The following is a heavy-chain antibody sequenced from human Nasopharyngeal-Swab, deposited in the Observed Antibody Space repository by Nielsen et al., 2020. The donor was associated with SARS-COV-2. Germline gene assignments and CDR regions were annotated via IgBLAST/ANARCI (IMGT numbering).Heavy chain of an antibody. CDR2: INSDGSST. V-gene: IGHV3-74*01. D-gene: IGHD3-22*01. J-gene: IGHJ4*02. Sequence: GESLKISCAASGFTFSSYWMHWVRQAPGKGLVWVSRINSDGSSTSYADSVKGRFTISRDNAKNTLYLQMNSLRAEDTAVYYCARALGLGYDSSGYYVWGQGTLVTVSS. CDR3: ARALGLGYDSSGYYV. CDR1: GFTFSSYW.